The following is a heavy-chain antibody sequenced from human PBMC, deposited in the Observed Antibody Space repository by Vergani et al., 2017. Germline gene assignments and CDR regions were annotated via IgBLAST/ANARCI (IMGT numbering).Heavy chain of an antibody. CDR3: ARYPSASSGNGRGFIDF. V-gene: IGHV4-34*01. CDR2: INHSGST. CDR1: GGSFSGYY. D-gene: IGHD2-15*01. Sequence: QVQLQQWGAGLLKPSETLSLTCAVYGGSFSGYYWSWIRQPPGKGLEWIGEINHSGSTNYNPSLKRRVTISVDTSKNQFSLKLSSVTAADTAVYYCARYPSASSGNGRGFIDFWGQGIMVTVSS. J-gene: IGHJ3*01.